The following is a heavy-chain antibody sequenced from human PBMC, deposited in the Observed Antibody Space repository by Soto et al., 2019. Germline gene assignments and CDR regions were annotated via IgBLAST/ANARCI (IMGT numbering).Heavy chain of an antibody. CDR1: GRSISSYY. V-gene: IGHV4-59*08. Sequence: QVQLQESRPGLVTPSETLSLTCTGSGRSISSYYWSWVRQPPGKGLEWIGYIYYSGSTNYNPSLLRRVTISLDRSKNPFSLQLSSVTAADPLVYYCGRRDGSCFDYWGQGTLVTVSS. J-gene: IGHJ4*02. CDR3: GRRDGSCFDY. CDR2: IYYSGST.